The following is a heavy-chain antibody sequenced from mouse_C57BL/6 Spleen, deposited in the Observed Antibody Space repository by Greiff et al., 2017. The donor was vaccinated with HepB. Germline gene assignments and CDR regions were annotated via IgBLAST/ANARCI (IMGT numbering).Heavy chain of an antibody. CDR1: GYTFTSYT. J-gene: IGHJ4*01. V-gene: IGHV1-4*01. CDR3: AIRGGYGCDVDFAMAY. CDR2: INPCSGYT. D-gene: IGHD2-2*01. Sequence: VQLQQSGAELVRPGASVKMSCKASGYTFTSYTMHWVKQRPGQGLEWIGYINPCSGYTKYNQKFKDKATLTADKSSSTAYMQLSSLTSEDSAVYDCAIRGGYGCDVDFAMAYWGQGTSVTVSS.